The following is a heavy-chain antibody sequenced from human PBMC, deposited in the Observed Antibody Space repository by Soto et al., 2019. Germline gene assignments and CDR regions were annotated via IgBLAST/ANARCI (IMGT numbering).Heavy chain of an antibody. CDR3: ANRWDTAMVRPYYFDY. V-gene: IGHV4-34*01. CDR1: GGSFSGYY. CDR2: INHSGST. D-gene: IGHD5-18*01. Sequence: SETLSLTCAVYGGSFSGYYWSWIRQPPGKGLAWIGEINHSGSTNYNPSLESRVTISVDTSKNQFSLKLSSVTAADTAVYYCANRWDTAMVRPYYFDYWGQGTLVTVSS. J-gene: IGHJ4*02.